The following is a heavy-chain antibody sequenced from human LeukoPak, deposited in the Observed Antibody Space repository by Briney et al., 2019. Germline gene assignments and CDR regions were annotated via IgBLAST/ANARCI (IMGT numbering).Heavy chain of an antibody. Sequence: PGGSLRLSCAASGFTFSSYGMHWVRQAPGKGLEWVAVISYDGSNKYYADSVKGRFTISRDNSKNTLYLQMNSLRAEDTAVYYCAKGPYSGFSWGQGTLVTVSS. V-gene: IGHV3-30*18. J-gene: IGHJ5*02. CDR2: ISYDGSNK. CDR3: AKGPYSGFS. CDR1: GFTFSSYG. D-gene: IGHD1-26*01.